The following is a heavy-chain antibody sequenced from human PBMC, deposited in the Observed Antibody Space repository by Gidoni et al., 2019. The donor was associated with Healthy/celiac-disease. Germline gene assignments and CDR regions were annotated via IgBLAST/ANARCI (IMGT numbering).Heavy chain of an antibody. Sequence: QVTLKESGPVLVKPTETLTLTCTVSGFSLSNARMGVSWIRQPPGKALDWLAHIFSNDEKSYSTSLKSRLTISKDTSKSQVVLTMTNMDPVDTATYSCARISITGTTVFKNNWFDPWGQGTLVTVSS. CDR2: IFSNDEK. J-gene: IGHJ5*02. D-gene: IGHD1-7*01. CDR1: GFSLSNARMG. V-gene: IGHV2-26*01. CDR3: ARISITGTTVFKNNWFDP.